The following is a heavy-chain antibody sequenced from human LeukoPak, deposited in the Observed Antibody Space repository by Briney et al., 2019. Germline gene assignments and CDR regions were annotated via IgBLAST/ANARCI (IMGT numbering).Heavy chain of an antibody. Sequence: GGSLRLSCAASGFTFSSYAMSWVRQAPGRGLEWVSTISPTGGNTYYADSVKGRFTISRDNSKNTLYLQMNSLRAEDTAVYYCAKDQRTMTRRMDVWGQGTTVTVSS. J-gene: IGHJ6*02. V-gene: IGHV3-23*01. CDR3: AKDQRTMTRRMDV. CDR1: GFTFSSYA. CDR2: ISPTGGNT. D-gene: IGHD2-2*01.